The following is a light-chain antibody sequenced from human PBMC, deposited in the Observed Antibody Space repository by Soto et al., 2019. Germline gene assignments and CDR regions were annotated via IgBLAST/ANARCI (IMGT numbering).Light chain of an antibody. CDR3: HHYDSSPPYT. V-gene: IGKV3-20*01. CDR1: RSFASSY. CDR2: AAS. J-gene: IGKJ2*01. Sequence: EIVFTQSPATLSFSPGERATLSCRASRSFASSYLAWYQHKPGQAPRLLIYAASSRATGIPDRFIGSGSGTDFTLTISRLEPDDSAVYYCHHYDSSPPYTFGQGTKVDIK.